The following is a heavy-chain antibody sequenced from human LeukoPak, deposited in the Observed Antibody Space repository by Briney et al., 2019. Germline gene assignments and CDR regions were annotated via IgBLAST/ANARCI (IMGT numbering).Heavy chain of an antibody. J-gene: IGHJ4*02. D-gene: IGHD3-22*01. Sequence: GGSLRLSCAASGFTFSSYSMHWVRQAPGKGLEWVSVISYDGSNEYYADSVKGRFTISRDNSKNTLYLQMNSLRAEDTAVYYCAGLPAYYYDTSGFYFDYWGQGTLVTVSS. CDR1: GFTFSSYS. CDR3: AGLPAYYYDTSGFYFDY. CDR2: ISYDGSNE. V-gene: IGHV3-30*14.